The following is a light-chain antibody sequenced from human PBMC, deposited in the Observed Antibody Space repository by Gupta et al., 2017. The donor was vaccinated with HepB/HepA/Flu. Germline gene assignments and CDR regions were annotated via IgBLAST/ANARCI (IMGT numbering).Light chain of an antibody. Sequence: DVQVTQSRSTLSASVGGRVTLTCRASQSISSWLAWYQQKPGKAPKLLIYKASSLESGVPSRFSGSGSGTEFTLTISSLQPDDFATYYCQQYNSDAWTFGQGTKVEIK. CDR1: QSISSW. V-gene: IGKV1-5*03. CDR3: QQYNSDAWT. J-gene: IGKJ1*01. CDR2: KAS.